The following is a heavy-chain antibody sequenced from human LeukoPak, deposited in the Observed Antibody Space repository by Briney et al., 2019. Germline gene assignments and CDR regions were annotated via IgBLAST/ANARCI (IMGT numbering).Heavy chain of an antibody. CDR2: INTDGSST. V-gene: IGHV3-74*01. Sequence: PGGSLRLSCAASGFTFSSYGMHWVRQAPGKGLVWVSRINTDGSSTSYADSVKGRFTISRDNAKNTLYLQMNSLRAEDTAVYYCARAAEWRYSYGYDYWGQGTLVTVSS. J-gene: IGHJ4*02. CDR3: ARAAEWRYSYGYDY. D-gene: IGHD5-18*01. CDR1: GFTFSSYG.